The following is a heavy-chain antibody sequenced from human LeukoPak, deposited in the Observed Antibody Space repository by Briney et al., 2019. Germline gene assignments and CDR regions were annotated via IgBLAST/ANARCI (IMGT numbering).Heavy chain of an antibody. Sequence: GSLRLSCAASGFTFSSNGMYWVRQAPGKGLEWVAFIRYDGSNKYYADSVKGRFTISRDNSKNTLYLQMNSLRAEDTAVYYCAKSYDILTGYGAFDIWGQGTMVTVSS. J-gene: IGHJ3*02. CDR1: GFTFSSNG. CDR3: AKSYDILTGYGAFDI. D-gene: IGHD3-9*01. CDR2: IRYDGSNK. V-gene: IGHV3-30*02.